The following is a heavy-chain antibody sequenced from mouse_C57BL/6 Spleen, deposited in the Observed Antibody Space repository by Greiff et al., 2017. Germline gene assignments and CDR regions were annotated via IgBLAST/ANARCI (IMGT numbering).Heavy chain of an antibody. D-gene: IGHD2-4*01. CDR3: ARGYDYD. Sequence: VQLQQSGPELVKPGASVKISCKASGYTFTDYYMNWVKQSHGKSLEWIGDINPNNGGTSYNQKFKGKATLTVDKSSSTAYMELRSLTSEDSAVYYCARGYDYDWGQGTLVTVSA. J-gene: IGHJ3*01. V-gene: IGHV1-26*01. CDR1: GYTFTDYY. CDR2: INPNNGGT.